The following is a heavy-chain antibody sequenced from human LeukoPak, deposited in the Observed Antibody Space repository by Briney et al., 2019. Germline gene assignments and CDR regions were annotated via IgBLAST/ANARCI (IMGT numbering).Heavy chain of an antibody. V-gene: IGHV3-23*01. CDR3: AKDGLYYDGSEHVYYFDS. CDR2: IIYSGGAT. D-gene: IGHD3-22*01. J-gene: IGHJ4*02. Sequence: GGSLRLSCAASGFTFSRSAMTWVGQGPGPGVEFVASIIYSGGATYYADSVKGRFTISRNNSKNTLYLQMNSLRAEDTALYYCAKDGLYYDGSEHVYYFDSWGQGTLVTVSS. CDR1: GFTFSRSA.